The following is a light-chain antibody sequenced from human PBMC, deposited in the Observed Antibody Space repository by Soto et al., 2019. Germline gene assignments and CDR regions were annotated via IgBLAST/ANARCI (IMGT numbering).Light chain of an antibody. CDR2: GAS. CDR3: QQYGSSPRT. J-gene: IGKJ1*01. V-gene: IGKV3-20*01. CDR1: QSVSSN. Sequence: RVMTQSSATLSVSPGEGGTYSCMASQSVSSNFAWYQQKPGQAPRLLINGASTRATGIPDRFSGSGSGTDFTLTFGSLEPEAFAVYYCQQYGSSPRTFREGTKVDIK.